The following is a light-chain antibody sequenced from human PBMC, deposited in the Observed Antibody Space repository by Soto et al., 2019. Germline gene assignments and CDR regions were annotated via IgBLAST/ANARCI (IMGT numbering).Light chain of an antibody. Sequence: QSVLTQPASVSGSPGQSITISCSGTSSDVGGYDYVSWYQQHPGKAPKLMIYDVSKRPSGVSNRFSGSKSGNTASLTISGLQDEDEADYYCSSYTSSITLGVFGTGTKLTVL. V-gene: IGLV2-14*01. CDR2: DVS. J-gene: IGLJ1*01. CDR3: SSYTSSITLGV. CDR1: SSDVGGYDY.